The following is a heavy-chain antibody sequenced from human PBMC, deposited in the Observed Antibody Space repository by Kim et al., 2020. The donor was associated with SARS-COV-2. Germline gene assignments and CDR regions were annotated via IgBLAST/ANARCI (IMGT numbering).Heavy chain of an antibody. CDR3: ARHGGDWSSSSCYFYFYYMDV. J-gene: IGHJ6*03. CDR1: GYSFSNYW. Sequence: GESLKISCKTSGYSFSNYWIGWVRQVPGKGLELMGFVYPDDSEIRYSPSFQGRISISADESITTAYLQWDSLKASDTATYYCARHGGDWSSSSCYFYFYYMDVWGKGTPVIVSS. D-gene: IGHD3-16*01. CDR2: VYPDDSEI. V-gene: IGHV5-51*01.